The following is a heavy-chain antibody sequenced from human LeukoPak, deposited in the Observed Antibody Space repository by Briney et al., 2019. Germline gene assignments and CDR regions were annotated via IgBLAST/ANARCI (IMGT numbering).Heavy chain of an antibody. CDR3: ARDPLAASAPGYFDY. V-gene: IGHV1-69*13. CDR1: GGTLNNFS. D-gene: IGHD6-13*01. J-gene: IGHJ4*02. CDR2: IIPILTTT. Sequence: SVKVSCKASGGTLNNFSISWVRQAPGQGLEWMGVIIPILTTTHYAQKFKGRVTIIADESTSTASLELSSLTSEDTAVYYCARDPLAASAPGYFDYWGQGTLVTVSS.